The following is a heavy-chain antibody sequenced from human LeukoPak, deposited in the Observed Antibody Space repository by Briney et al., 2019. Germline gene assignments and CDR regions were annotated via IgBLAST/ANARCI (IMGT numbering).Heavy chain of an antibody. Sequence: PSETLSLTCTVSGGSISSSSYYWGWIRQPPGKGLEWIGRIYTSGSTNYNPSLKSRVTMSVDTSKNQFSLKLSSVTAADTAVYYCGTEVRKRTTTIYYYYGMDVWGQGTTVTVSS. D-gene: IGHD4-17*01. V-gene: IGHV4-39*07. CDR2: IYTSGST. CDR1: GGSISSSSYY. J-gene: IGHJ6*02. CDR3: GTEVRKRTTTIYYYYGMDV.